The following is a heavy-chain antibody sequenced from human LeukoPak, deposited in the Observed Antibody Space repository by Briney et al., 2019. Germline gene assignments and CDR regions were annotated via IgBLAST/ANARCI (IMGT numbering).Heavy chain of an antibody. D-gene: IGHD3-10*01. J-gene: IGHJ6*03. Sequence: ASVRVSCKASGGTFSSYAISWVRQAPGQGLEWVGGIIPIFGTANYAQKFQGRVTITADKSTSTAYMELSSLRSEDTAVYYCARSEEATWFGELFVQEYYYYYYMDVWGKGTTVTVPS. CDR2: IIPIFGTA. V-gene: IGHV1-69*06. CDR3: ARSEEATWFGELFVQEYYYYYYMDV. CDR1: GGTFSSYA.